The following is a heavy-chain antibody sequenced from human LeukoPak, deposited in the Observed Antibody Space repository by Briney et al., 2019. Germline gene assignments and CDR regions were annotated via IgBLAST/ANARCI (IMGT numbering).Heavy chain of an antibody. J-gene: IGHJ5*02. CDR1: GYTFTSYY. V-gene: IGHV1-46*01. Sequence: GASVKVSCKASGYTFTSYYMHWVRQAPGQGLEWMGIINPSGGSTSFAQKFQGRVTMTRDTSTSTVYMELSSLRSEDTAVYYCARGRQLWSVGNWFDPWGQGTLVTVSS. D-gene: IGHD5-18*01. CDR3: ARGRQLWSVGNWFDP. CDR2: INPSGGST.